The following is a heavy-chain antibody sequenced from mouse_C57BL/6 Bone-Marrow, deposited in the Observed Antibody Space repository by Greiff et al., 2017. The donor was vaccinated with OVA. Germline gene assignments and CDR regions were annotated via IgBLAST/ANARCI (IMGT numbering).Heavy chain of an antibody. Sequence: QVQLQQSGAELVRPGASVTLSCKASGYTFTDYEMYWVKQTPVHGLEWIGAIDPETGGTAYNQKFKGKAILTADKSSSTAYMELRSLTSEDSAVYYCTRGAYYYGSSSNWYFDVWGTGTTVTVSS. D-gene: IGHD1-1*01. CDR2: IDPETGGT. CDR1: GYTFTDYE. CDR3: TRGAYYYGSSSNWYFDV. J-gene: IGHJ1*03. V-gene: IGHV1-15*01.